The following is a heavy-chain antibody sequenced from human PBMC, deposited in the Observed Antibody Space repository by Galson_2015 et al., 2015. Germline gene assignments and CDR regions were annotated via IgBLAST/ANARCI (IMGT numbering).Heavy chain of an antibody. CDR3: AHNYYDSSGPDY. D-gene: IGHD3-22*01. CDR1: GFTFSSYW. V-gene: IGHV3-74*01. CDR2: INSDGSST. Sequence: SLRLSCAASGFTFSSYWTHWVRQAPGKGLVWVSRINSDGSSTSYADSVKGRFTISRDNAKNTLYLQMNSLRAEDTAVYYCAHNYYDSSGPDYWGQGTLVTVSS. J-gene: IGHJ4*02.